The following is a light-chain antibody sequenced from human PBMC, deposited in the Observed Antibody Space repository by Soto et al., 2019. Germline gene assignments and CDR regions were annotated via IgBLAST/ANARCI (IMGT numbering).Light chain of an antibody. Sequence: QSALTQPPSVSAAPGQKVTISCSGSGSNIGNNYVSWYQQFPGTAPKLLIYEDNKQPSGIPDRFSGSKSGTSATLGITGLQTGDEADYYCGTWDSSLSAGVFGGGTKLTVL. CDR3: GTWDSSLSAGV. J-gene: IGLJ2*01. V-gene: IGLV1-51*02. CDR2: EDN. CDR1: GSNIGNNY.